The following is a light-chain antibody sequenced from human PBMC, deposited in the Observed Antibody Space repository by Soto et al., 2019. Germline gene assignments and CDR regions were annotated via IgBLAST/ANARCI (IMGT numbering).Light chain of an antibody. CDR1: QSIALS. Sequence: DIQMTQSPSSLSASVGDTVTMTCRASQSIALSVNWYQQKPGKAPKLLIYKASTLKSGVPSRFSGSGSGTEFTLTISSLQSEDFAVYYCQQYNNWPPATFGQGTRLEIK. J-gene: IGKJ5*01. CDR2: KAS. V-gene: IGKV1-5*03. CDR3: QQYNNWPPAT.